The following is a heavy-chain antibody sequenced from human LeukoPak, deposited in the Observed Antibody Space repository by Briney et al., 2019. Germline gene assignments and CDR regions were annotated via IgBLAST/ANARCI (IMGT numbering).Heavy chain of an antibody. Sequence: SVKVSCKASGGTFISYAISWVRQAPGQGLEWMGRIIPILGIANYAQKFQGRVTITSDKSTSTAYMELSSLRSEDTAVYYCASLEWELSAFDIWGQGTMVTVSS. CDR3: ASLEWELSAFDI. CDR1: GGTFISYA. D-gene: IGHD1-26*01. V-gene: IGHV1-69*04. CDR2: IIPILGIA. J-gene: IGHJ3*02.